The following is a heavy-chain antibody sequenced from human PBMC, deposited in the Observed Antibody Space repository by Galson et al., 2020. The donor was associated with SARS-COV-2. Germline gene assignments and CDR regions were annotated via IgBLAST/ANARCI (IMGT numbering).Heavy chain of an antibody. Sequence: ASVKVSCKASGYTFTAYFLHWVRQAPGQGLEWMGRINPNSGGTTYAQKFQGRVNMTRDTSISAAYMELSSLTSDDTAVYYCARLYSSYNYMGEYWGQGTLVAGSS. CDR1: GYTFTAYF. V-gene: IGHV1-2*06. J-gene: IGHJ4*02. CDR3: ARLYSSYNYMGEY. CDR2: INPNSGGT. D-gene: IGHD5-12*01.